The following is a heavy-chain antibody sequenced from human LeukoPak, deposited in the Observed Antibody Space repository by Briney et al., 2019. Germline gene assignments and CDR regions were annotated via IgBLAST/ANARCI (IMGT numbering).Heavy chain of an antibody. Sequence: SQTLSLTCIVSGGSISSGGYYWSWIRQLPGKGLEWIGYIYHSGYTDYNPSLKSRTTMSVDTSKNQFSLKLSSVTAADTAVYYCARVSDNYEGWFDPWGQGTLVTVSS. CDR3: ARVSDNYEGWFDP. J-gene: IGHJ5*02. CDR2: IYHSGYT. V-gene: IGHV4-31*03. CDR1: GGSISSGGYY. D-gene: IGHD4-11*01.